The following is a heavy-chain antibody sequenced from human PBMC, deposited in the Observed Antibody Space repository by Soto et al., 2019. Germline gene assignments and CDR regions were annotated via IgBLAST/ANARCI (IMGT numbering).Heavy chain of an antibody. D-gene: IGHD2-2*02. CDR1: GGTFSSYA. J-gene: IGHJ4*02. CDR2: IIPIFGTA. V-gene: IGHV1-69*06. CDR3: ARTYCSSTSCYTTEIDY. Sequence: ASVKVSCKASGGTFSSYAISWVRQAPGQGLEWMGGIIPIFGTANYAQKFQGRVTITADKSTSTAYMELSSLRSEDTAVYYCARTYCSSTSCYTTEIDYWGQGTLVTVSS.